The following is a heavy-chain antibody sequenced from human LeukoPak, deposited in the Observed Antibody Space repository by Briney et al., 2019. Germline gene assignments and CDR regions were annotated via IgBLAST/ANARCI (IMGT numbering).Heavy chain of an antibody. V-gene: IGHV1-2*02. D-gene: IGHD3-22*01. Sequence: ASVKVSCKASGYTFTGYYMFWVRQAPGQGLEWMGWINPNSGGTNYAQKFQGRVTMTRDTSISTAYMELSRLRSDDTAVYYCARVPVPPYYYDSSGYPSFWAFDIWGQGTMVTVSS. CDR2: INPNSGGT. CDR3: ARVPVPPYYYDSSGYPSFWAFDI. J-gene: IGHJ3*02. CDR1: GYTFTGYY.